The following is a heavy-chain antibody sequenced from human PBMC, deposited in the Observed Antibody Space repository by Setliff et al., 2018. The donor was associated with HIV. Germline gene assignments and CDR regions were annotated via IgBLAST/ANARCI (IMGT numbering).Heavy chain of an antibody. J-gene: IGHJ6*04. CDR3: ASGKGVRGVIITGGLDV. V-gene: IGHV1-8*01. D-gene: IGHD3-10*01. Sequence: ASVKVSCKASGHTFSNYDAIWVRRATGQGLEWMGWMNPNSGDTGYAQKFQGRVIMTRDTSISTACMELSSLTSADTAVYYCASGKGVRGVIITGGLDVWGKGTTVTVSS. CDR2: MNPNSGDT. CDR1: GHTFSNYD.